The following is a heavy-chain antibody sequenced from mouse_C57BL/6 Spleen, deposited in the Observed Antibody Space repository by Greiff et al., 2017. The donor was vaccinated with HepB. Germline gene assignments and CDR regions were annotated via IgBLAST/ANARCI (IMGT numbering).Heavy chain of an antibody. J-gene: IGHJ4*01. CDR2: IDPSDSYT. CDR3: ARDYGRPDYYAMDY. D-gene: IGHD1-1*01. CDR1: GYTFTSYW. V-gene: IGHV1-69*01. Sequence: QVQLQQPGAELVMPGASVKLSCKASGYTFTSYWMHWVKQRPGQGLEWIGEIDPSDSYTNYNQKFKGKSTLTVDKSSSTAYMQLSSLTSEDSAVYYCARDYGRPDYYAMDYWGQGTSVTVSS.